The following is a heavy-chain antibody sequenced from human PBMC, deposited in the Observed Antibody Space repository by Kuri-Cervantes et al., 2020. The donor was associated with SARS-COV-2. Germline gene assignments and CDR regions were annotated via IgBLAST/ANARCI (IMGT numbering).Heavy chain of an antibody. CDR2: IDPSDSYT. J-gene: IGHJ6*02. CDR1: GYSFTSYW. Sequence: GESLKISCKGSGYSFTSYWISWVRQMPGKGLEWMGRIDPSDSYTNYSPSFQGHVTISADKSISTAYLQWSSLEASDTAMYYCARRGVAVPAAIDYYYGMDVWGQGTTVTVSS. D-gene: IGHD2-2*01. V-gene: IGHV5-10-1*01. CDR3: ARRGVAVPAAIDYYYGMDV.